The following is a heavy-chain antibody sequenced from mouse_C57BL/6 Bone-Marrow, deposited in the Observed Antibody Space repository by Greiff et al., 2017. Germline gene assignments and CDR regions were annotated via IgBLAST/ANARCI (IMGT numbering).Heavy chain of an antibody. D-gene: IGHD1-1*01. J-gene: IGHJ2*01. V-gene: IGHV1-81*01. Sequence: QVQLQQSGAELARPGASVKLSCKASGYTFTSYGISWVKQRTGQGLEWIGEIYPRSGNTYYNEKFKGKATLTADKSASTAYMELLSLTSEDSAIYFCARLLRYFDYWGQGTTLTVSS. CDR2: IYPRSGNT. CDR3: ARLLRYFDY. CDR1: GYTFTSYG.